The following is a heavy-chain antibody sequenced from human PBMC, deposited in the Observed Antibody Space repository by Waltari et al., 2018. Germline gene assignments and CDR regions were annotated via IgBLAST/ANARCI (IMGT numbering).Heavy chain of an antibody. D-gene: IGHD6-13*01. CDR1: SGSIRSNTYY. CDR2: FYYSGST. Sequence: HLQLKESGPGLVKPSETLSLICTVSSGSIRSNTYYWAWIRQPPGKGLEWIGSFYYSGSTYYNPSLKSRLSMSVDTSKNHFSLELSAVTAADTALYYCARHPIIATTILGWFDPWGQGTLVTVSS. CDR3: ARHPIIATTILGWFDP. V-gene: IGHV4-39*01. J-gene: IGHJ5*02.